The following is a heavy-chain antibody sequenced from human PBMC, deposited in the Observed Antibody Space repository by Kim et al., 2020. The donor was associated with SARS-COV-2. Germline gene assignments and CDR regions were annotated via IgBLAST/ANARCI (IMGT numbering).Heavy chain of an antibody. J-gene: IGHJ4*02. CDR1: GFTFSSYG. Sequence: GGSLRHSCAASGFTFSSYGMHWVRQAPGKGLEWVAVVSFEGSNQFYADSVKGRFTISRDNSKNTLYLQMSSLGAADTAVYYCAKEGTNWYYFDSWGQGTLVTVSS. V-gene: IGHV3-30*18. D-gene: IGHD1-1*01. CDR2: VSFEGSNQ. CDR3: AKEGTNWYYFDS.